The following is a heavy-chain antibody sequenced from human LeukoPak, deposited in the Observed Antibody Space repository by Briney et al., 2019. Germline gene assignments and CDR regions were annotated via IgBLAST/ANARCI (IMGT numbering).Heavy chain of an antibody. CDR2: ISPNSGGT. D-gene: IGHD6-19*01. Sequence: GASVKVSCKASGYTFTDYYIHWVRQAPGQGLEWMGWISPNSGGTNYAQKFQGRVTMTRDTSISTAYMELSRLRSDDTAVYYCARGWNSGWYPAYYFDYWGQGTLVTVSS. V-gene: IGHV1-2*02. CDR3: ARGWNSGWYPAYYFDY. J-gene: IGHJ4*02. CDR1: GYTFTDYY.